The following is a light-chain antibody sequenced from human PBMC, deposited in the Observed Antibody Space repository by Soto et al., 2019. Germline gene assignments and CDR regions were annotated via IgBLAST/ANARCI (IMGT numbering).Light chain of an antibody. CDR2: GNT. J-gene: IGLJ2*01. V-gene: IGLV1-40*01. Sequence: QTVVTQPPSVSGAPGQRVTISCTGSNSNIGAGFDVHWYQQLPGTAPKVLIYGNTNRPSGVPDRFSGSKSGTSASLAIIGLQAEDEADYYCQSYDSSLSGSVFGGGTKVTVL. CDR3: QSYDSSLSGSV. CDR1: NSNIGAGFD.